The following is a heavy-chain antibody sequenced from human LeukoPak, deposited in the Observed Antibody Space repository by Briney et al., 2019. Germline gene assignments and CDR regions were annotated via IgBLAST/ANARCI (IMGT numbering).Heavy chain of an antibody. Sequence: PSETLSLTCTVSGGSISSCSHNWVWIRQPPGKGLEWIGYIHYSENSNYNPSLKNRVAISLDTSKNQFSLKLNSVTTADTGVYFCTRRVALAGTPKAYFDYWGQGILVTVSS. CDR2: IHYSENS. CDR1: GGSISSCSHN. V-gene: IGHV4-61*05. D-gene: IGHD6-19*01. J-gene: IGHJ4*02. CDR3: TRRVALAGTPKAYFDY.